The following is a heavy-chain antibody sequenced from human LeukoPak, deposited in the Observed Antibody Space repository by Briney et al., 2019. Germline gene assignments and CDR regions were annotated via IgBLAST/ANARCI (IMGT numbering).Heavy chain of an antibody. CDR2: ISYDGGST. CDR1: GFTLSDYA. D-gene: IGHD3-16*01. Sequence: GGSLRLSCSASGFTLSDYAMHWVRQAPGKRLESVSSISYDGGSTYYVDSVKGRFTISRDSSKNTLYLQMSSLRAEDTAVYYCVKDPYGAFDIGGQGTVVTVSS. J-gene: IGHJ3*02. V-gene: IGHV3-64*03. CDR3: VKDPYGAFDI.